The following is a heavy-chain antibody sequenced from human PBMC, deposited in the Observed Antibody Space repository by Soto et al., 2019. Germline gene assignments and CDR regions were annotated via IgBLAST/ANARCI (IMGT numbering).Heavy chain of an antibody. CDR2: ITGAGDGT. D-gene: IGHD5-18*01. V-gene: IGHV3-74*01. Sequence: EVQLVESGGGLVQPGGSLRLSCVASGFTIENSVMHWVRQTPGKGLMWVSRITGAGDGTLYADSVQVRFTISRDNAKNTVYLHMTGLRVEETAVYYCARAQKWRQLSLNVFDLWGQGTTVTVSS. CDR3: ARAQKWRQLSLNVFDL. CDR1: GFTIENSV. J-gene: IGHJ3*01.